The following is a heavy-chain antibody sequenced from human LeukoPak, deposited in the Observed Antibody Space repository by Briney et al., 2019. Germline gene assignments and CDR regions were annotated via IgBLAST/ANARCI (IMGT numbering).Heavy chain of an antibody. CDR3: ARGNNDYGDFYYFDY. J-gene: IGHJ4*02. V-gene: IGHV3-21*01. Sequence: GGSLRLSCAASGFTFSSYSMTWVRQAPGKGLEWVSSISSSSSYIYYADSVKGRFTISRDNAKNSPYLQMNSLRAEDTAVYYCARGNNDYGDFYYFDYWGQGTLVTVSS. CDR2: ISSSSSYI. D-gene: IGHD4-17*01. CDR1: GFTFSSYS.